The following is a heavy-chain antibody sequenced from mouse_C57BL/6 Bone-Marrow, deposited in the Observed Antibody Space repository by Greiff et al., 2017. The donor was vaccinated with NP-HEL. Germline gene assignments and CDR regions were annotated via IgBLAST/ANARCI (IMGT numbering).Heavy chain of an antibody. CDR3: ARDPGYAMDY. V-gene: IGHV1-82*01. CDR1: GYAFSSSW. J-gene: IGHJ4*01. Sequence: VQVVESGPELVKPGASVKISCKASGYAFSSSWMNWVKQRPGKGLECIGRIYPGDGDTNYNGKFKDKATLTADKSSSTAYMQLSSLTSEDSAVYFCARDPGYAMDYWGEGTSVTVSS. CDR2: IYPGDGDT.